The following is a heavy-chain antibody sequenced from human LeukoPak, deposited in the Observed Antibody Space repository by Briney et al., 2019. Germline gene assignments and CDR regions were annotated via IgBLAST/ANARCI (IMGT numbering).Heavy chain of an antibody. CDR1: GGSISSYY. D-gene: IGHD3-22*01. CDR2: IYYSGTT. CDR3: ARDHYYDSSGYYVWLDP. Sequence: PSETLSLTCTVSGGSISSYYWSWIRQPPGKGLEWIGYIYYSGTTNYNPSLKSRVTISVDTSRNQFSLKVTSVTAADTAVYYCARDHYYDSSGYYVWLDPWGQGTLVTVSS. V-gene: IGHV4-59*01. J-gene: IGHJ5*02.